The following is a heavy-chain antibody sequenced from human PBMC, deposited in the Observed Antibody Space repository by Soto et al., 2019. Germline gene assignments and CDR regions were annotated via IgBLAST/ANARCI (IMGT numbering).Heavy chain of an antibody. D-gene: IGHD2-15*01. CDR1: GGSISSSSYY. J-gene: IGHJ4*02. CDR2: IYYSGST. V-gene: IGHV4-39*01. Sequence: QLQLQESGPGLVKPSETLSLTCTVSGGSISSSSYYWGWIRQPPGKGLEWIGGIYYSGSTYYNPSLKSRVTISVDTSKNQFSLKLSSVTAADTAVYYCRLVRISTPDLFDYWGQGTLVTVSS. CDR3: RLVRISTPDLFDY.